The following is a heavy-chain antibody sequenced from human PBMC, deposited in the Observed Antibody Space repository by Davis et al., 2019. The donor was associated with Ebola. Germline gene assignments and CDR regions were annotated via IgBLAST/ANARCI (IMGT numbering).Heavy chain of an antibody. V-gene: IGHV3-11*01. J-gene: IGHJ4*02. CDR1: GFTFSDYY. CDR3: AKDWAAAVAGDY. D-gene: IGHD6-19*01. CDR2: ISSSGSTI. Sequence: GESLKISCAASGFTFSDYYMSWIRQAPGKGLEWVSYISSSGSTIYYADSVKGRFTISRDNAKNSLYLQMNSLRAEDTAVYYCAKDWAAAVAGDYWGQGTLVTVSS.